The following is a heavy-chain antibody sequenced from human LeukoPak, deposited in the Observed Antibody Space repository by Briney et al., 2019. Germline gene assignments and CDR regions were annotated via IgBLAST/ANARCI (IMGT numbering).Heavy chain of an antibody. CDR2: INHSGST. Sequence: SETLSLTCAVSGYSISSGYYWGWIRQPPGNGLEWIGSINHSGSTYYNPSLKSRVTISVDTSKNQFSLNLSSVTAADTAVYYCASANIVVVPAAIRGWFDPWGQGTRVTVSS. D-gene: IGHD2-2*02. CDR1: GYSISSGYY. J-gene: IGHJ5*02. CDR3: ASANIVVVPAAIRGWFDP. V-gene: IGHV4-38-2*01.